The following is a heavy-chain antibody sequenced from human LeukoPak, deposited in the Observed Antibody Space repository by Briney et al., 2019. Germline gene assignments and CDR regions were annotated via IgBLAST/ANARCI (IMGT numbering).Heavy chain of an antibody. V-gene: IGHV3-53*01. CDR1: GFTVSSNY. D-gene: IGHD1-26*01. CDR3: ARGSSSGSYNFDY. Sequence: GGSLRLSCAATGFTVSSNYMSWVRQAPGKGLEWVSVIYSGGSAYYADSVKGRFTISRDNTKNTLFLQMNSLRAEDTAVYYCARGSSSGSYNFDYWGQGTLVTVSS. J-gene: IGHJ4*02. CDR2: IYSGGSA.